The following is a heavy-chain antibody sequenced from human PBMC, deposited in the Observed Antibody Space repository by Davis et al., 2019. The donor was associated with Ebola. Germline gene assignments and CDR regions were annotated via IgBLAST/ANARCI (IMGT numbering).Heavy chain of an antibody. Sequence: GGSLRLSCAASGFTFSSYSMNWVRQAPGKGLEWVSSISSSSSYIYYADSVKGRFTISRDNAKNSLYLQMNSLRAEDTAVYYCARDAYIVVVTATFDYWGQGTLVTVSS. V-gene: IGHV3-21*01. CDR3: ARDAYIVVVTATFDY. J-gene: IGHJ4*02. CDR1: GFTFSSYS. D-gene: IGHD2-21*02. CDR2: ISSSSSYI.